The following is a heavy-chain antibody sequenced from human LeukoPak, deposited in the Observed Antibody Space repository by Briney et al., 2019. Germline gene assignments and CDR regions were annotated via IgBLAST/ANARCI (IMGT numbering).Heavy chain of an antibody. CDR1: GFTVNNNY. V-gene: IGHV3-53*01. D-gene: IGHD6-19*01. CDR2: IYSGGRT. J-gene: IGHJ4*02. CDR3: ARDRFIDSSGWYQYYFDY. Sequence: GGSLRLPCAASGFTVNNNYMSWVRQAPGKGLEWVSVIYSGGRTYYADSVKGRFIISRENSKNTLYLQMNSLRAEDTAVYYCARDRFIDSSGWYQYYFDYWGQGTLVTVSS.